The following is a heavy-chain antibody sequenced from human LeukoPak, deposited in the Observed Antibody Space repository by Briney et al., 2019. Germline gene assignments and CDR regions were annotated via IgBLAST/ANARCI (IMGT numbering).Heavy chain of an antibody. D-gene: IGHD2-15*01. J-gene: IGHJ5*02. V-gene: IGHV3-48*01. CDR2: ISNSGGTI. CDR3: ARESGPRLCSGGSCYSRDWFDP. Sequence: GGSLRLSCAASGFTFSDFSMNWVRQAPGKGLEWLSYISNSGGTIWYADSVQGRFTSSRDNAKNSLYLQMNSLRAEDTAVYYCARESGPRLCSGGSCYSRDWFDPWGQGTLVTVSS. CDR1: GFTFSDFS.